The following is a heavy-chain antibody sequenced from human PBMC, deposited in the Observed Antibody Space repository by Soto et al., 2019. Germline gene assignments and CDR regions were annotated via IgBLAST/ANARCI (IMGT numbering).Heavy chain of an antibody. J-gene: IGHJ6*03. D-gene: IGHD2-2*01. Sequence: ASVKVSCKASGYTFTSYGISWVRQAPGQGLEWMGWISAYNGNTNYAQKLQGRVTMTTDTSTSTAYMELRSLRSDDTAVYYCARDKEEIVVVPAAMPYYYYYMVVWGKGTTVTSP. CDR1: GYTFTSYG. V-gene: IGHV1-18*01. CDR2: ISAYNGNT. CDR3: ARDKEEIVVVPAAMPYYYYYMVV.